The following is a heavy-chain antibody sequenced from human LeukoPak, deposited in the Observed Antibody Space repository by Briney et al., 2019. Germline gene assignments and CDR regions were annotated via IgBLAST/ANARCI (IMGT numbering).Heavy chain of an antibody. J-gene: IGHJ5*02. CDR1: GFTFSSYA. Sequence: GRSLRLSCAASGFTFSSYAMHWVRQAPGKGLEWVAVISYDGSNKYYADSVKGRFTISRDNSKNTLYLQMNSLRAEDTAVYYCARDPYSSSSWFNWFDPWGQGTLVTVSS. D-gene: IGHD6-6*01. CDR2: ISYDGSNK. CDR3: ARDPYSSSSWFNWFDP. V-gene: IGHV3-30-3*01.